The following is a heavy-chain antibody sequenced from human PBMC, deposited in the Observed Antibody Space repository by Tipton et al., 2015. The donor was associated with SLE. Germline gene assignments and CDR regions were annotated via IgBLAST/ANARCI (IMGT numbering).Heavy chain of an antibody. CDR1: GGSISYYH. V-gene: IGHV4-59*01. CDR3: ARAGAGYYYYYYMDV. J-gene: IGHJ6*03. Sequence: TLSLTCTVSGGSISYYHWSWIRQSPGKGLEWIGYIYYTGNITFNPSLKSRVIISVDTTKNQFSLKLSSVTAADTAVYYCARAGAGYYYYYYMDVWGKGTTVTVSS. CDR2: IYYTGNI.